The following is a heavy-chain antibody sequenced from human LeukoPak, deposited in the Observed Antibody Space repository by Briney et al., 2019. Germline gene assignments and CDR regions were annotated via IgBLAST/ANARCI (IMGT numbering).Heavy chain of an antibody. CDR3: AKTHSSGWYDDTYFDY. V-gene: IGHV1-8*01. CDR1: GYTFTRYD. D-gene: IGHD6-19*01. Sequence: ASVKVSCKASGYTFTRYDINWVRQATGQGLEWMGWMNPNSGNTGYAQKFQGRVTMTRNTSMSTAYMELSSLRSEDTAVYYCAKTHSSGWYDDTYFDYWGQGTLVTVSS. J-gene: IGHJ4*02. CDR2: MNPNSGNT.